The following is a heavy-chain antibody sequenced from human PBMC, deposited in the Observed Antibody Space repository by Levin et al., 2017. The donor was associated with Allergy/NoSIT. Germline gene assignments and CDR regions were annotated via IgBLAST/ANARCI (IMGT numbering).Heavy chain of an antibody. CDR2: IYYSGST. CDR1: GGSISSYY. D-gene: IGHD2-15*01. J-gene: IGHJ5*02. V-gene: IGHV4-59*01. CDR3: ARDLGHYCSGGSCYSGWFDP. Sequence: GSLRLSCTVSGGSISSYYWSWIRQPPGKGLEWIGYIYYSGSTNYNPSLKSRVTISVDTSKNQFSLKLSSVTAADTAVYYCARDLGHYCSGGSCYSGWFDPWGQGTLVTVSS.